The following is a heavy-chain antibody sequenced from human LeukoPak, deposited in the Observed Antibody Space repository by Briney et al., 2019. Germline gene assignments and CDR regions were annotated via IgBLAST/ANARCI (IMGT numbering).Heavy chain of an antibody. CDR1: GFTVSSNY. V-gene: IGHV3-66*02. CDR2: IYSGGST. J-gene: IGHJ4*02. Sequence: GGSLRLSCAASGFTVSSNYMSWVRQAPGKGLEWVSVIYSGGSTYYADSVKGRFTISRDNSKNTLYLQMNSLRAEDTAVCYCARVWVDLGYFDYWGQGTLVTVSS. D-gene: IGHD1-26*01. CDR3: ARVWVDLGYFDY.